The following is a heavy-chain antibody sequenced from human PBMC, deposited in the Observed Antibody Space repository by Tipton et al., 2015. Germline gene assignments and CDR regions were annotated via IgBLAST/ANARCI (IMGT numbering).Heavy chain of an antibody. Sequence: TLSLTCDVSGYSNSSGYYWSWIRQPPGKGLEWIGSFFHSGNTFHNPSLRSRVIISVDTSKNQFSLTVTSVTAADTAVYYCACQDYDSLTRDYQTVDYWGQGTLVTVSS. V-gene: IGHV4-38-2*01. J-gene: IGHJ4*02. CDR1: GYSNSSGYY. CDR3: ACQDYDSLTRDYQTVDY. D-gene: IGHD3-9*01. CDR2: FFHSGNT.